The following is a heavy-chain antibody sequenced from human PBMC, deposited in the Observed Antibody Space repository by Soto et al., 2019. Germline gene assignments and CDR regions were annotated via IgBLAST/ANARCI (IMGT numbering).Heavy chain of an antibody. J-gene: IGHJ3*01. Sequence: EVQLVGSGGGLVQPGGSLRLSCVASGFTFRTYWMTWVRQAPGKGLEWVANIKQDGSEKYYVDSVRGRFAISRDNAKDSLYMQMNSLRVEDTAGYYCARDGLYCTYANCRGDAYDVWDQGTMVTVSS. CDR2: IKQDGSEK. CDR1: GFTFRTYW. CDR3: ARDGLYCTYANCRGDAYDV. D-gene: IGHD2-8*01. V-gene: IGHV3-7*04.